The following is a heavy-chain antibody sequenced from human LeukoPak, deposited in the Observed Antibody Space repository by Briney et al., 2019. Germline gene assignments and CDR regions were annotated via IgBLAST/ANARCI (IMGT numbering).Heavy chain of an antibody. CDR3: ARRRYYDSSGYYYDLDY. Sequence: GESLKISCQGSGYSFTSYWISWVRQMPGKGLEWMGRIDPSDSYTNYSPSFQGHVTISADKSISTAYLQWGSLKASDTAMYYCARRRYYDSSGYYYDLDYWGQGTLVTVSS. D-gene: IGHD3-22*01. V-gene: IGHV5-10-1*01. J-gene: IGHJ4*02. CDR1: GYSFTSYW. CDR2: IDPSDSYT.